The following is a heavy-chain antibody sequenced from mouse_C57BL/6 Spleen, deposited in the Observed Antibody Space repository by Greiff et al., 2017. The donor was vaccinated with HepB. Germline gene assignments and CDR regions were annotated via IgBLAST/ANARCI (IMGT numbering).Heavy chain of an antibody. V-gene: IGHV1-64*01. CDR2: IHPNSGST. CDR3: ARWVDGYYYAMDY. J-gene: IGHJ4*01. Sequence: QVHVKQSGAELVKPGASVTLSCKASGYTFTSYWMHWVKQRPGQGLEWIGMIHPNSGSTNYNEKFKSKATLTVDKSSSTAYMQLSSLTSEDSAVYYCARWVDGYYYAMDYWGQGTSVTVSS. CDR1: GYTFTSYW. D-gene: IGHD2-3*01.